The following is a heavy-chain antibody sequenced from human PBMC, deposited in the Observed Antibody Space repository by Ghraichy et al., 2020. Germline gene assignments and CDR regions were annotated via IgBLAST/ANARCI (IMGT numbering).Heavy chain of an antibody. CDR1: GFTFSAYI. CDR3: ARGSKVVRFFYYDGMDV. J-gene: IGHJ6*02. CDR2: ISSNSRTK. V-gene: IGHV3-48*02. Sequence: GGSLRLSCVRSGFTFSAYIMNWVRQSPGKGLEWLSYISSNSRTKSYGDSVKGRFTISRDNAQNSLSLQMNSLRDEDTAVYYCARGSKVVRFFYYDGMDVWGQGTAVTVSS. D-gene: IGHD4-23*01.